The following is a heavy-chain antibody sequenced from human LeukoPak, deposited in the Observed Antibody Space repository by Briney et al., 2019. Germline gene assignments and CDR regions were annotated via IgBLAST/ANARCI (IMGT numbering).Heavy chain of an antibody. CDR1: GCTFSSYG. J-gene: IGHJ4*02. CDR2: IRYDGSNK. D-gene: IGHD4-17*01. V-gene: IGHV3-30*02. Sequence: GGALRLSCAASGCTFSSYGMHWVRQAPGKGLEGVAFIRYDGSNKYYAGSVKGRFIISRDNSKNTLYLQMNSLRAEDTAVYYCAKDLSQDYGASSNFDYWGQGTLVTVSS. CDR3: AKDLSQDYGASSNFDY.